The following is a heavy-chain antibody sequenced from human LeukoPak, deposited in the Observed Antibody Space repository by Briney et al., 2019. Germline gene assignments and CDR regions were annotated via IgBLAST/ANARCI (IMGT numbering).Heavy chain of an antibody. V-gene: IGHV1-8*01. CDR3: ARGAITLHPIGY. CDR1: GYTFTSYD. J-gene: IGHJ4*02. CDR2: MNPNTGDA. D-gene: IGHD1-14*01. Sequence: ASVKVSCKASGYTFTSYDVNWVRQASGQGLEWMGWMNPNTGDAAHAQKFQGRVTMTRNSSISTAYMELSSLRFEDTAVYYCARGAITLHPIGYWGQGTLVTVSS.